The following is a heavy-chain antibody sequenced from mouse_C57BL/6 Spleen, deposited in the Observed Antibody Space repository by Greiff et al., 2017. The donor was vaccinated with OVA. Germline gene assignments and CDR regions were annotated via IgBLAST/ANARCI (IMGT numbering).Heavy chain of an antibody. J-gene: IGHJ3*01. CDR2: IDPSDSET. CDR3: AGKGFAY. Sequence: QVQLQQPGAELVRPGSSVKLSCKASGYTFTSYWMHWVKQRPIQGLEWIGNIDPSDSETHYNQKIKEKAKLTVDNSSSTAYLQLSSLTSEDSAVYYCAGKGFAYWGQGTLVTVSA. V-gene: IGHV1-52*01. CDR1: GYTFTSYW.